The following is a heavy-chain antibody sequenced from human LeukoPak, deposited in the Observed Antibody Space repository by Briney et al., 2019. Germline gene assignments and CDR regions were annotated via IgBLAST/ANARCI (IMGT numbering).Heavy chain of an antibody. CDR3: ARAGSSSPLDY. CDR1: GGSIGSYY. V-gene: IGHV4-59*01. D-gene: IGHD6-6*01. CDR2: IYYSGST. J-gene: IGHJ4*02. Sequence: SETLSLTCTVSGGSIGSYYWSWIRQPPGKGLEWIGYIYYSGSTNYNPSLKSRVTISVDTSKNQFSLKLSSVTAADTAVYYCARAGSSSPLDYWGQGTLVTVSS.